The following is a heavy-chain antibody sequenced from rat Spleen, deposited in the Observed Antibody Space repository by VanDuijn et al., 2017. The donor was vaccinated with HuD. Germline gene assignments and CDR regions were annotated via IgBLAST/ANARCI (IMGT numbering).Heavy chain of an antibody. CDR3: VRHGETYYSPDYVDF. Sequence: EVQVVESGGGLVQPGRSMKLSCAASGFTFSNYYMAWVRQAPTKGLEWVASISTGGGNAYYRDSAKGRFTISRDNAKNTLYLQMDSLRSEDTATYYCVRHGETYYSPDYVDFWGPGTMVTVSS. CDR1: GFTFSNYY. CDR2: ISTGGGNA. D-gene: IGHD1-1*01. J-gene: IGHJ1*01. V-gene: IGHV5-25*01.